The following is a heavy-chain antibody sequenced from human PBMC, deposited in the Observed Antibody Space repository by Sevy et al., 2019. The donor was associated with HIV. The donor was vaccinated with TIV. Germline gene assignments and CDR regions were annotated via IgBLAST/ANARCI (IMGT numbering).Heavy chain of an antibody. Sequence: SETLSLTCTVSSASITSYYYSWIRQPPGKGLEWIAYTYYSGSTNYNPSLKSRVTISIDTSKNQLSLKLSSVTAADTAVYYCVRGDSPRWGVDVWGKGTTVTVSS. CDR3: VRGDSPRWGVDV. J-gene: IGHJ6*04. V-gene: IGHV4-59*01. CDR2: TYYSGST. CDR1: SASITSYY. D-gene: IGHD1-26*01.